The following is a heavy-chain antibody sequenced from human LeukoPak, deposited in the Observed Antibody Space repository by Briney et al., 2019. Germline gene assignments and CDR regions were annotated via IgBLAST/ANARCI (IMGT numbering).Heavy chain of an antibody. D-gene: IGHD1-1*01. J-gene: IGHJ4*02. V-gene: IGHV4-59*01. CDR3: ARDGGTMTGYVYYFDY. CDR1: GGTISNYY. CDR2: VYYGGSS. Sequence: KASETLSLTCSISGGTISNYYWSWIRQSPERGLEWIGFVYYGGSSNYNPSLKSRITMSVDKSENQFSLRLRSVTAADTAMYYCARDGGTMTGYVYYFDYWGQGILVTVSS.